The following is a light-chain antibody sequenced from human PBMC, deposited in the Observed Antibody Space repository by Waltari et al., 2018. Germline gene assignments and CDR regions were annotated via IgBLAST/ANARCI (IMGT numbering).Light chain of an antibody. V-gene: IGLV2-23*02. CDR1: SSDVGSYDL. Sequence: QSALTQPASVSGSPGQSITISCTGTSSDVGSYDLVPWYQQHPGKAPKLMIYEVSKRPSGVSNRFSGSKSGNTASLTISGLQAEDEGHYYCCSYAGNKVFWVFGGGTKLTVL. CDR3: CSYAGNKVFWV. CDR2: EVS. J-gene: IGLJ3*02.